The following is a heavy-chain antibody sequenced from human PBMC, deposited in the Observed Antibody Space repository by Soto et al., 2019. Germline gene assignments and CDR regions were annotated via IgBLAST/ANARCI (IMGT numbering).Heavy chain of an antibody. Sequence: QVQLVESGGGVVQPGRSLRLSYAASGFTFSSYAMHWVRQAPGKGLEWVAVISYDGSNKYYADSVKGRFTISRDNSKNTLYRQMNSLRAEDTAVYYCARASGQFSGAFDIWGQGTMVTVSS. V-gene: IGHV3-30-3*01. CDR2: ISYDGSNK. CDR1: GFTFSSYA. J-gene: IGHJ3*02. CDR3: ARASGQFSGAFDI. D-gene: IGHD3-10*01.